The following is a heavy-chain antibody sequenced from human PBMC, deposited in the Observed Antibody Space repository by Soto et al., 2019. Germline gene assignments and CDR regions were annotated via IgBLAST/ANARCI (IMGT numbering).Heavy chain of an antibody. CDR1: GFAFSSYA. D-gene: IGHD3-10*01. J-gene: IGHJ4*02. V-gene: IGHV3-23*01. CDR3: AKSKYYYGSAPYYFDY. CDR2: ISDSGGST. Sequence: GGSLRLSCAASGFAFSSYAMSWVRQAPGKGLEWVSGISDSGGSTYYADSVKGRFTISRDNSKNTLYLQMNSLRAEDTAVYYCAKSKYYYGSAPYYFDYWGQGTLVTVSS.